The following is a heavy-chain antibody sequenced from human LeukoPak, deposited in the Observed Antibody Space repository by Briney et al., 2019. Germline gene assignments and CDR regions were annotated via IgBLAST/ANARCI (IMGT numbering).Heavy chain of an antibody. Sequence: PGGSLTLSRAASGFTFSSYGMHWVRQAPGKGLEWVAVISYDGSNKYYADSVKGRFTISRDNSKNTLYLQMNSLRAEDTAVYYCAKGEWFGELYSGGDAFDIWGQGTMVTVSS. V-gene: IGHV3-30*18. CDR1: GFTFSSYG. D-gene: IGHD3-10*01. CDR2: ISYDGSNK. CDR3: AKGEWFGELYSGGDAFDI. J-gene: IGHJ3*02.